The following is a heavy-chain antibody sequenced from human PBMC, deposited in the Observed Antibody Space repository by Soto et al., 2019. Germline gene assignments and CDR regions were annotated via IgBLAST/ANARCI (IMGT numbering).Heavy chain of an antibody. J-gene: IGHJ4*02. Sequence: ASVKVSCKIPGYTFSDHYIHWILQAPGKGLEWMGLVEPEDGETKYAENFQGRVTMTADTSIDTSFLELSSLRSDDTGIYYCAVLGDENYSRPVVDCWGQGTLVTVSS. V-gene: IGHV1-69-2*01. CDR3: AVLGDENYSRPVVDC. CDR1: GYTFSDHY. CDR2: VEPEDGET. D-gene: IGHD2-2*01.